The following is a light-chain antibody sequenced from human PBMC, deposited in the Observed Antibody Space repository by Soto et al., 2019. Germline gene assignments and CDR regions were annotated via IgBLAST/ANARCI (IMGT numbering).Light chain of an antibody. CDR3: QQYAFSPET. CDR2: GAS. J-gene: IGKJ1*01. V-gene: IGKV3-20*01. Sequence: IVLTQSPGTLSLSPGERATLSCRASENVRSNFLAWYQQKPGQAPRLLIFGASSRASGIPDRFSGSGSGTDFTLTINRLEPEDFAVFFCQQYAFSPETFGQGTKVEIK. CDR1: ENVRSNF.